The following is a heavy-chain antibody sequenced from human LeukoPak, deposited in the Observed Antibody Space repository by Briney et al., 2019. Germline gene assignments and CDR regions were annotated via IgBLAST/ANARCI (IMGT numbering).Heavy chain of an antibody. CDR1: GDTFSSYA. V-gene: IGHV1-69*04. D-gene: IGHD4-23*01. Sequence: SVKVSCKASGDTFSSYAISWVRQAPGQGLEWMGRIIPILGIANYAQKFQGRVTITADKSTSTAYMELSSLRSEDTAVYYCASGGGNRYYFDYWGQGTLVTVSS. CDR2: IIPILGIA. CDR3: ASGGGNRYYFDY. J-gene: IGHJ4*02.